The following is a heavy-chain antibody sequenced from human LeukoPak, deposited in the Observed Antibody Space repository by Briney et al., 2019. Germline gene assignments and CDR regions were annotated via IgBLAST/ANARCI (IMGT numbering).Heavy chain of an antibody. CDR2: IYSGGST. V-gene: IGHV3-53*01. J-gene: IGHJ4*02. D-gene: IGHD5-18*01. Sequence: GGSLRLSCAASGFTVSSNYMSWVRQAPGKGLEWVSVIYSGGSTYYADSVKGRFTISRDNSKNTLYLQMNSLRAEDTAAYYCARVRDTAMVVDYWGQGTLVTVSS. CDR3: ARVRDTAMVVDY. CDR1: GFTVSSNY.